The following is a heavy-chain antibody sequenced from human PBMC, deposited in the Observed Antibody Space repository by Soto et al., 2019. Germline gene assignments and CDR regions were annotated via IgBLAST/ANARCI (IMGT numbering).Heavy chain of an antibody. V-gene: IGHV1-18*01. Sequence: QVQLVQCGAEEKKPGASVKVSCKASGYTFTNYGITWVRQAPGQGLEWMGWISTYNGETKYAEKFQGRVTMTTDTSTSTVYMDLRSLRSDDTAIYYCASDIVIVPAAIGVWPNWFDPWGQGSLVTVSS. CDR1: GYTFTNYG. CDR3: ASDIVIVPAAIGVWPNWFDP. J-gene: IGHJ5*02. CDR2: ISTYNGET. D-gene: IGHD2-2*01.